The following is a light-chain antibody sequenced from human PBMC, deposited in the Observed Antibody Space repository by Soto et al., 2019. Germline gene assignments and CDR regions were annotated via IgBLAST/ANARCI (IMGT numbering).Light chain of an antibody. CDR3: MQRSTWPFT. J-gene: IGKJ3*01. CDR2: DAS. CDR1: QSVNTY. Sequence: EIVLTQSPATLSLSPGERATLSCRASQSVNTYLAWYQQKPGQTPRLLLYDASNRAPAIPARFSGFGSGTDFTLTISSLEPEDFAVDYCMQRSTWPFTFGPGTKVDI. V-gene: IGKV3-11*01.